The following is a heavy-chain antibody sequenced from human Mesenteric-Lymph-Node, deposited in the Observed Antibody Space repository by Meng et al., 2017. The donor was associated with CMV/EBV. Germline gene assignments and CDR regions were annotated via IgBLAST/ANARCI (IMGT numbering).Heavy chain of an antibody. D-gene: IGHD2/OR15-2a*01. CDR3: AKRFSSWSFDY. CDR1: GFTFSSYA. Sequence: GGSLRLSCAGSGFTFSSYAMSWVCQAPGKGLEWVSVIYSGGSSTYHADSVKGRFTISRDDSKNTLYLQMNSLRAEDTAVYYCAKRFSSWSFDYWGQGTLVTVSS. V-gene: IGHV3-23*03. J-gene: IGHJ4*02. CDR2: IYSGGSST.